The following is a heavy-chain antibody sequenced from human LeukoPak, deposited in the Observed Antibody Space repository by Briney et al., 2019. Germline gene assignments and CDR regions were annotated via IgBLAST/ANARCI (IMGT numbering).Heavy chain of an antibody. Sequence: SETLSLTCAVYGGSFRGYYWSWLRQPPGKGLEWIGEINHSGSTNYNPSLKSRVTISVDTSKNQFSLKLSSVTAADTAVYYCARVSGGYSYGPMIFDYWGQGTLVTVSS. V-gene: IGHV4-34*01. CDR2: INHSGST. CDR1: GGSFRGYY. J-gene: IGHJ4*02. D-gene: IGHD5-18*01. CDR3: ARVSGGYSYGPMIFDY.